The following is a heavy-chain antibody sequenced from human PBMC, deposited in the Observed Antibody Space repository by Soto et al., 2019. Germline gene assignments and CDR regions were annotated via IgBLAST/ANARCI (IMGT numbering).Heavy chain of an antibody. D-gene: IGHD5-18*01. CDR2: IIPIFGTA. CDR3: ARAQGSFPAMVQDKYYYGMDV. J-gene: IGHJ6*02. Sequence: QVQLVQSGAEVKKPGSSVKVSCKASGGTFSSYAISWVRQAPGQGLEWMGGIIPIFGTANYAQKFQGRVTITADESTSTAYMELSSLRSEDTAVYYCARAQGSFPAMVQDKYYYGMDVWGQGTTVTVSS. CDR1: GGTFSSYA. V-gene: IGHV1-69*12.